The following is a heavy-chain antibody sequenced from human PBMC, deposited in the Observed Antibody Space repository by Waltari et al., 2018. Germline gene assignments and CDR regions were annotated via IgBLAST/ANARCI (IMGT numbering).Heavy chain of an antibody. D-gene: IGHD3-9*01. CDR2: VRNKAYSYTK. J-gene: IGHJ4*02. V-gene: IGHV3-72*01. CDR3: VRSATGQSFHF. CDR1: GFTSRDYY. Sequence: EVPLVESGGGLVQPGGSLRPSCAASGFTSRDYYMHWVRQSPGKGRGWVGRVRNKAYSYTKEYAASVKDRFTISRDDSKNSLYLQMNGLKTEDAAVYHCVRSATGQSFHFWGQGTVVTVSS.